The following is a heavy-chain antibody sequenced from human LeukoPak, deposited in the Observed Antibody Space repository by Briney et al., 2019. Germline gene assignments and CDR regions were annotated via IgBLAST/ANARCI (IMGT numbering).Heavy chain of an antibody. CDR1: GYTFTGYY. CDR2: INPNSGGT. D-gene: IGHD3-3*01. Sequence: ASVTVSCKASGYTFTGYYMHWVRQAPGQGLEWMGRINPNSGGTNYAQKFQGRVTMTRDTSISTAYMELSRLRSDDTAVYYCARDLPYYDFWSGNINTEGYWGQGTLVTVSS. J-gene: IGHJ4*02. CDR3: ARDLPYYDFWSGNINTEGY. V-gene: IGHV1-2*06.